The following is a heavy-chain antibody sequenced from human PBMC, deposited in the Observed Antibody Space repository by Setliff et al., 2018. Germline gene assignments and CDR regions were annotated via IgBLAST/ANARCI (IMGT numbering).Heavy chain of an antibody. CDR1: GYSFSDYI. V-gene: IGHV1-18*01. CDR3: ARLVRYCTKVACQRLSGAEH. Sequence: AGVTVPCKASGYSFSDYILSWVRQAPGRGLEWVGWISPYKGKKYFAQKLQDRVTLTTDTSTETAYMELRSLTSDDQAIYYCARLVRYCTKVACQRLSGAEHWVPGTLVTVSS. D-gene: IGHD2-8*01. CDR2: ISPYKGKK. J-gene: IGHJ4*02.